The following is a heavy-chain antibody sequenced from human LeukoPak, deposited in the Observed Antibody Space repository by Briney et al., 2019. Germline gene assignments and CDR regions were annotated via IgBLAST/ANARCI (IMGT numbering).Heavy chain of an antibody. CDR2: ISAYNGNT. V-gene: IGHV1-18*01. J-gene: IGHJ6*02. CDR1: GYTFTSYG. CDR3: TYSSTSSPLYYYGMDV. D-gene: IGHD2-2*01. Sequence: ASVKVSCKASGYTFTSYGNSWMRQAHGQGLEWMGWISAYNGNTNYAQKLQGRVTMTTDTSTSTAYMELRSLRSDDTAVYYCTYSSTSSPLYYYGMDVWGQGTTVTVSS.